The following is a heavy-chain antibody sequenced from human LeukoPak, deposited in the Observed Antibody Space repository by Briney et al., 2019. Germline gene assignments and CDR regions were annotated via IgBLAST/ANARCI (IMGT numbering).Heavy chain of an antibody. CDR2: IYYSGTT. J-gene: IGHJ5*02. D-gene: IGHD6-13*01. Sequence: SDTLSLTCTLCVDSIDSNSWTWTRHPPGKGLEWSGYIYYSGTTNYDPALKRRVTMSVDMSKNQFSLKLSSVTAADTAVYYCARRSSSWKNWFDPWGQGTLVTVSS. V-gene: IGHV4-59*07. CDR3: ARRSSSWKNWFDP. CDR1: VDSIDSNS.